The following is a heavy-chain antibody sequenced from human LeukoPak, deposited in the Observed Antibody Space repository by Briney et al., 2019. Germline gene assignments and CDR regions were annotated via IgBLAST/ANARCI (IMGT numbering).Heavy chain of an antibody. V-gene: IGHV4-4*02. CDR3: ARPGGYSSGWSGGYFDY. Sequence: SETLSLTCTVSGGSISSSNWWSWVRQPPGQGLEWIGEIYHSGSTNYNPSLKSRVTISVDKSKNQFSLKLSSVTAADTAVYYCARPGGYSSGWSGGYFDYWGQGTLVTVSS. D-gene: IGHD6-19*01. CDR2: IYHSGST. J-gene: IGHJ4*02. CDR1: GGSISSSNW.